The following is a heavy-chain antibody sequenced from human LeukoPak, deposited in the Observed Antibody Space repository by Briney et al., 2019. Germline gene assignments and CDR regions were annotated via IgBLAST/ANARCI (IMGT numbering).Heavy chain of an antibody. D-gene: IGHD1-1*01. CDR2: SRNKADSYTA. V-gene: IGHV3-72*01. Sequence: GESLRLSCAASGFTFSDSFMSWVRQAPGKGLEWVGRSRNKADSYTAQYAASVEGRFTISRDESKNSLYLQISSLETEDTAVYYCATSNWYRPPYWGQGSLVTVSS. CDR3: ATSNWYRPPY. J-gene: IGHJ4*02. CDR1: GFTFSDSF.